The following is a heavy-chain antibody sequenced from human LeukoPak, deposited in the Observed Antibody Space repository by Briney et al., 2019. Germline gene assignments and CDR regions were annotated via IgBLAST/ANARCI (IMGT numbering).Heavy chain of an antibody. CDR1: GFTFSSYS. Sequence: PGGSLRLSCAASGFTFSSYSMSWVRQAPGKGLEWVSAISGSGGSTYYTDSVKGRFTISRDNSKNTVYLQMNSLRAEDTAIYYCAKLPDSSGYYYFDYWGQGTLVIVSS. J-gene: IGHJ4*02. D-gene: IGHD3-22*01. CDR2: ISGSGGST. V-gene: IGHV3-23*01. CDR3: AKLPDSSGYYYFDY.